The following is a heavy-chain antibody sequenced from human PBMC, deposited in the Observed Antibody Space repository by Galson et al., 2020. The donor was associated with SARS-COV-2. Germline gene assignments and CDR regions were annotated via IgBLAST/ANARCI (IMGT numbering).Heavy chain of an antibody. CDR2: IYYSGST. J-gene: IGHJ5*02. D-gene: IGHD6-19*01. V-gene: IGHV4-59*01. CDR3: ARDLALYSSGWNGWFDP. CDR1: GVSISSYY. Sequence: SETLSLTCTVFGVSISSYYWSWIRQPPGKGLEWIGYIYYSGSTNYNPSLKSRVTISVDTSKNQFSLKLSSVTAADTAVYYCARDLALYSSGWNGWFDPWGQGTLVTVCS.